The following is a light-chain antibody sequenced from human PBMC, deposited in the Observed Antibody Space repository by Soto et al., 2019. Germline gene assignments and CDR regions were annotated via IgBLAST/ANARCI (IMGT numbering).Light chain of an antibody. CDR2: GNS. J-gene: IGLJ1*01. CDR1: SSNIGAGYD. CDR3: QSYDSSLSHV. V-gene: IGLV1-40*01. Sequence: QSALTQPPSESGAPGQRVTISCTGSSSNIGAGYDVHWYQQLPGTAPKLLIYGNSNRPSGVPDRFSGSKSGTSASLAITGLQAEDEADYYCQSYDSSLSHVFGTGTKLTVL.